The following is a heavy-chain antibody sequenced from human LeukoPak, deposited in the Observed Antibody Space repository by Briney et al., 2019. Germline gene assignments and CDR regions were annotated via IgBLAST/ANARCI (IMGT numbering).Heavy chain of an antibody. J-gene: IGHJ5*02. CDR1: GGSISSGGYS. CDR2: IYYTGNT. D-gene: IGHD6-13*01. Sequence: SETLSLTCAVSGGSISSGGYSWSWIRQPPGKGMEWIAYIYYTGNTYFNPSLKSRVTISVDTSKNQFSLKLSSVTAADTAVYYCARVLAAAGNNWFDPWGQGTLVTVSS. V-gene: IGHV4-30-4*07. CDR3: ARVLAAAGNNWFDP.